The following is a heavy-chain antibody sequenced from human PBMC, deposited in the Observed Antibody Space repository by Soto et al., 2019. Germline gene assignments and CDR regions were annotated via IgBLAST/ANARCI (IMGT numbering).Heavy chain of an antibody. CDR3: ARHLKAVAAAMAY. D-gene: IGHD6-19*01. Sequence: SETLSLTCTVSGGSISSYYWSWIRQPPGKGLEWIGYIYYSGSTSYNPSLKSRVTISVDTSKNQFSLKLSSVTAADTAVYYCARHLKAVAAAMAYWGQGIPVTVSS. J-gene: IGHJ4*02. CDR2: IYYSGST. V-gene: IGHV4-59*01. CDR1: GGSISSYY.